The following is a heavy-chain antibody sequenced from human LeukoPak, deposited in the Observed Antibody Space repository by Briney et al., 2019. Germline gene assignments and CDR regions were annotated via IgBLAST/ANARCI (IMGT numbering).Heavy chain of an antibody. J-gene: IGHJ3*02. Sequence: ASVKVSCKASGYTFTGYYMHWVRQAPGQGLEWMGRINPNSGGTNYAQKFQGRVTMTRDTSISTAYMELIRLRSDDTAVYYCARDRVVDDAFDIWGQGPMVTVSS. CDR2: INPNSGGT. V-gene: IGHV1-2*06. CDR3: ARDRVVDDAFDI. D-gene: IGHD2-15*01. CDR1: GYTFTGYY.